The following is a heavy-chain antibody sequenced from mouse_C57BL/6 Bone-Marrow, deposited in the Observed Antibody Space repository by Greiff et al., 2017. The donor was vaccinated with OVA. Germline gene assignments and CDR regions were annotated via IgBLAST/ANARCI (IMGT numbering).Heavy chain of an antibody. CDR2: IDPSDSYP. Sequence: QVQLQQPGAELVKPGASVKLSCKASGYTFTSYWMQWVKQRPGQGLEWIGEIDPSDSYPNYNQKFKGKATLTVDTSSSTAYMHLSSLTAEDAAVYYCARVRWYPFAYWGQGTLVTVSA. CDR3: ARVRWYPFAY. CDR1: GYTFTSYW. J-gene: IGHJ3*01. D-gene: IGHD2-1*01. V-gene: IGHV1-50*01.